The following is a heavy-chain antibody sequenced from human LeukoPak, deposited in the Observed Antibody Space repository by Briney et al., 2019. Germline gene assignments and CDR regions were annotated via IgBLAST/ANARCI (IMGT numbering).Heavy chain of an antibody. V-gene: IGHV1-2*02. CDR2: INPNSGGT. CDR1: GYTFTGYY. J-gene: IGHJ3*02. Sequence: ASVKVSCRASGYTFTGYYMHWVQQAPGQGLEWMGWINPNSGGTNYAQKFQGRVTMTRDTSISTAYMELSRLRSDDTAVYYCARGGGSTGEDAFDIWGQGTMVTVSS. CDR3: ARGGGSTGEDAFDI. D-gene: IGHD2-15*01.